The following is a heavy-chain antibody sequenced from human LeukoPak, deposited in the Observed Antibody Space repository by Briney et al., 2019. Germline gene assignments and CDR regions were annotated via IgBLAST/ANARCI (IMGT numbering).Heavy chain of an antibody. Sequence: ASVKVSCKASGYTFTGYYMHWVRQAPGQGLEWMGWINPNSGGTNYAQKFQGRVTMTWDTSISTAYMELSRLRSDDTAVYYCARELQQQLVFGWFDPWGQGTLVTVSS. CDR3: ARELQQQLVFGWFDP. CDR1: GYTFTGYY. D-gene: IGHD6-13*01. CDR2: INPNSGGT. J-gene: IGHJ5*02. V-gene: IGHV1-2*02.